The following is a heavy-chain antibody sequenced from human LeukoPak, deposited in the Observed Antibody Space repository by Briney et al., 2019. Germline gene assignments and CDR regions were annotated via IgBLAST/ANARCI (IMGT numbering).Heavy chain of an antibody. D-gene: IGHD5-24*01. CDR2: ISGSGGST. Sequence: GGSLRLSCAASGFTFSSYAMSWVRQAPGKGLGWVSAISGSGGSTYYADSVKGRFTISRDNSKNTLYLQMNSLRAEDTAVYYCRSWLHASDYWGQGTLVTVSS. CDR1: GFTFSSYA. J-gene: IGHJ4*02. CDR3: RSWLHASDY. V-gene: IGHV3-23*01.